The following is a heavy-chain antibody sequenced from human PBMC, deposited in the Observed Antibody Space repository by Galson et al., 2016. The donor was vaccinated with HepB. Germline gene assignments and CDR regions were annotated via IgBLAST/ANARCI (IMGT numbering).Heavy chain of an antibody. Sequence: TLSLTCTVSGGPISSGGDYWSWIRQHPGKGLEWIGYIYYTGKTYYNPSLKSRVSISVDTSKKQFSLKLNSVTAADTAVYYCARDLMVGAAWFDSWGQGIQVTVSS. CDR1: GGPISSGGDY. CDR3: ARDLMVGAAWFDS. J-gene: IGHJ5*01. D-gene: IGHD1-26*01. V-gene: IGHV4-31*03. CDR2: IYYTGKT.